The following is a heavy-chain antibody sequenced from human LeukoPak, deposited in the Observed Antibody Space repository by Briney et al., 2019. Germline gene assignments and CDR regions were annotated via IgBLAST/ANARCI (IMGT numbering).Heavy chain of an antibody. CDR3: ARDRLVAADAFDI. D-gene: IGHD6-19*01. CDR1: GFTFSNYW. V-gene: IGHV3-21*01. Sequence: PGGSLRLSCAASGFTFSNYWMNWVRQAPGKGLEWVSSISSSSSYIYYADSVKGRFTISRDNAKNSLYLQMNSLRAEDTAVYYCARDRLVAADAFDIWGQGTMVTVSS. J-gene: IGHJ3*02. CDR2: ISSSSSYI.